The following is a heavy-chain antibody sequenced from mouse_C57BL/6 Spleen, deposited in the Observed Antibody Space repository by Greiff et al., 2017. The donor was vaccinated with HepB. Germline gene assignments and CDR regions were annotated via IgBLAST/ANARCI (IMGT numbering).Heavy chain of an antibody. J-gene: IGHJ1*03. D-gene: IGHD2-4*01. CDR1: GYTFTSYW. Sequence: QVQLKQSGAELVKPGASVKLSCKASGYTFTSYWMHWVKQRPGQGLEWIGMIHPNSGSTNYNEKFKSKATLTVDKSSSTAYMQLSSLTSEDSAVYYCARWGYDYDEYFDVWGTGTTVTVSS. CDR3: ARWGYDYDEYFDV. V-gene: IGHV1-64*01. CDR2: IHPNSGST.